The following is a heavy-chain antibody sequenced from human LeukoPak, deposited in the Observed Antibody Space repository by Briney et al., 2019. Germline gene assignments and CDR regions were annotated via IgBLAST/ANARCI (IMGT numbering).Heavy chain of an antibody. D-gene: IGHD2-21*02. CDR1: GFTFSSYW. J-gene: IGHJ4*02. CDR2: INSDGSST. V-gene: IGHV3-74*01. CDR3: ARPGLLDY. Sequence: GGSLRLSCAASGFTFSSYWMHWVRQAPGKGLVWVSCINSDGSSTSYADSVKGRFTISRDNAKNTLYLQMNSLRAEDTAVYYCARPGLLDYWGQGTLVTVSS.